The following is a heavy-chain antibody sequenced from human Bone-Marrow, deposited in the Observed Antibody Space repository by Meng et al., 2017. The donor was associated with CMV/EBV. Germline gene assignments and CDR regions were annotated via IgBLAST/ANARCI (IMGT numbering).Heavy chain of an antibody. CDR3: ARVYVVVVPAAISPLGWWFDP. CDR2: IYYSGST. CDR1: SYY. V-gene: IGHV4-59*01. J-gene: IGHJ5*02. Sequence: SYYWSWIRQPPGKGLEWIGYIYYSGSTNYNPSLKSRVTISVDTSKNQFSLKLSSVTAADTAVYYCARVYVVVVPAAISPLGWWFDPWGQGTLVTVSS. D-gene: IGHD2-2*01.